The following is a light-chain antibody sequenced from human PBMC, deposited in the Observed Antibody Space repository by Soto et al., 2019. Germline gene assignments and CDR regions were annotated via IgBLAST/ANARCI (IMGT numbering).Light chain of an antibody. CDR2: DAS. V-gene: IGKV3-11*01. CDR3: HQRSRWPRT. CDR1: QSVGNQ. Sequence: EIVLRQSPATLSLSPGERATLSCRASQSVGNQLAWYQQKAGQAPRLLIYDASNRATGLPARFSGSGSGTDFTLTISSLEFEDSAVYYCHQRSRWPRTFGQGTKLEIK. J-gene: IGKJ2*01.